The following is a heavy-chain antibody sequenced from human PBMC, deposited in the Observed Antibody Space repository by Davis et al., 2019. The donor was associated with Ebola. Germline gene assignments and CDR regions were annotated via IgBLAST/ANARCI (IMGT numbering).Heavy chain of an antibody. V-gene: IGHV4-38-2*02. Sequence: MPGGSLRLSCTVSGYSISSGYYWGWIRQPPGKGLEWIGSIYHSGSTNYNPSLKSRVTISVDTSKNQFSLKLSSVTAADTAVYYCARELGYCSGGSCYSGWFDPWGQGTLVTVSS. D-gene: IGHD2-15*01. CDR1: GYSISSGYY. J-gene: IGHJ5*02. CDR3: ARELGYCSGGSCYSGWFDP. CDR2: IYHSGST.